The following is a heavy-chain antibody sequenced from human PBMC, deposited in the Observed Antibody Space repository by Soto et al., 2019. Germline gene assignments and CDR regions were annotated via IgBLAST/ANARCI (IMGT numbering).Heavy chain of an antibody. D-gene: IGHD2-2*01. CDR1: GYSLTSYW. Sequence: PGESLKISCKGSGYSLTSYWISWVRQMPGKGLEWMGRIDPSDSYTNYSPSFQGHVTISADKSISTAYLQWSSLKASDTAMYYCATEGYCSSTSCQHRYVRSAYYYYGMDVWGQGTTVTVSS. CDR3: ATEGYCSSTSCQHRYVRSAYYYYGMDV. CDR2: IDPSDSYT. J-gene: IGHJ6*02. V-gene: IGHV5-10-1*01.